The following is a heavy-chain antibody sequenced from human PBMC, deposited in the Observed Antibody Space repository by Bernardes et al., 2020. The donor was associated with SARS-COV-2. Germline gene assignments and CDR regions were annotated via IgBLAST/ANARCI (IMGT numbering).Heavy chain of an antibody. J-gene: IGHJ6*01. D-gene: IGHD3-3*01. Sequence: GGSLRLSCAASGFSFSNYGMTWVRQTPGKGLEWVSGISGTGFTTYYSDSVKGRFTISRDNSKNTLYLQMNSLRADDTAVYYCAKDLLSCRASFWPYYNLDVWGQGTTVTVSS. V-gene: IGHV3-23*01. CDR3: AKDLLSCRASFWPYYNLDV. CDR1: GFSFSNYG. CDR2: ISGTGFTT.